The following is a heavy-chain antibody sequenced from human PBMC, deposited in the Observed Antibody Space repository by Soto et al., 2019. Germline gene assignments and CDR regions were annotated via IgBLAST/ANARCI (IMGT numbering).Heavy chain of an antibody. CDR3: ARDCSSTSCYTRNGMDV. CDR2: VIPSFGTA. V-gene: IGHV1-69*01. D-gene: IGHD2-2*02. Sequence: QVQLVQSVAEVKKPGSSVKVSCKASGGTFSSYAISWVRQAPGQGIEWMGGVIPSFGTANYAQKFKGRVTITADESTSTADMYLSSLRSEDTDVYYCARDCSSTSCYTRNGMDVWGQGTTVTVSS. J-gene: IGHJ6*02. CDR1: GGTFSSYA.